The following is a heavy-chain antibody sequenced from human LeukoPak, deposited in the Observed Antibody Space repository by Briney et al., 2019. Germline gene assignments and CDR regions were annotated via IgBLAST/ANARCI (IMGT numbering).Heavy chain of an antibody. CDR3: AREGVGATSGAFDI. CDR1: GGSISSGGYY. V-gene: IGHV4-31*03. J-gene: IGHJ3*02. D-gene: IGHD1-26*01. CDR2: IYYSGST. Sequence: PSETLSLTCTVSGGSISSGGYYWSWIRQHPGKGLEWIGYIYYSGSTYYNPPLKSRVTISVDTSKNQFSLKLSSVTAADTAVYYCAREGVGATSGAFDIWGQGTMVTVSS.